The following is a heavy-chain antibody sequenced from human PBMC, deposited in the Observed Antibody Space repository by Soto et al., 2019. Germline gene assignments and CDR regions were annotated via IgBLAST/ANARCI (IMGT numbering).Heavy chain of an antibody. Sequence: QVPLVESGGGVVQPGRSLRLSCAASGFTFSIYAMHWVRQAPGKGLEWVAVISYDGNNKYYADSVKGRFTISRDNSKNTLYLQMNSLRAEDTAVYYCARDRGGGGYYGVDVWGQGTMVTVSS. J-gene: IGHJ6*02. D-gene: IGHD2-15*01. CDR1: GFTFSIYA. CDR2: ISYDGNNK. V-gene: IGHV3-30-3*01. CDR3: ARDRGGGGYYGVDV.